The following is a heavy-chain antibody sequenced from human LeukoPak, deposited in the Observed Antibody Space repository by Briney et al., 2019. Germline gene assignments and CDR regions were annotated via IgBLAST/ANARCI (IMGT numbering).Heavy chain of an antibody. CDR1: GFTFSSYW. D-gene: IGHD1-26*01. CDR2: VNQDGSEK. V-gene: IGHV3-7*01. Sequence: QPGGSLRLSCAASGFTFSSYWMSWVRQAPGKGLEWVANVNQDGSEKYYVDSVKGRFTVSRDNAKNSLYLQMNSLAVEDTAVYYCAKGVVGAFVYWGQGTLVTVSS. CDR3: AKGVVGAFVY. J-gene: IGHJ4*02.